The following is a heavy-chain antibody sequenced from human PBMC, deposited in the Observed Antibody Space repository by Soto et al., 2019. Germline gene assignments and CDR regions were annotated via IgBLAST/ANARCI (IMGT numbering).Heavy chain of an antibody. Sequence: PSETLSLTGTVSGGSVRSGDYYWSWIRQPPGKGLEWIGYIYYSGNTNYNPSLKSRVIISVDTSKNLFSLKLTSVTAADTAVYYCARIPVDTSMIYWLDPWGQGTLVTVSS. D-gene: IGHD5-18*01. J-gene: IGHJ5*02. CDR1: GGSVRSGDYY. CDR2: IYYSGNT. V-gene: IGHV4-61*08. CDR3: ARIPVDTSMIYWLDP.